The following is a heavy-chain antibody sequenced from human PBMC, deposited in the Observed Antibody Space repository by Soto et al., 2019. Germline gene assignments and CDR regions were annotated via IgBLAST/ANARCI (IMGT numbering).Heavy chain of an antibody. J-gene: IGHJ4*02. V-gene: IGHV4-59*08. CDR1: GCSISDYY. Sequence: SETLSLTCTVSGCSISDYYWSWIRQPPGKGLEWIGYIYYSVNTNYNPSLKSRVTISTDTSKNQFSLKLSSVTAADTAVYYCARTHFDILTGYYKSVGYFDYWGQGTLVTVSS. CDR2: IYYSVNT. D-gene: IGHD3-9*01. CDR3: ARTHFDILTGYYKSVGYFDY.